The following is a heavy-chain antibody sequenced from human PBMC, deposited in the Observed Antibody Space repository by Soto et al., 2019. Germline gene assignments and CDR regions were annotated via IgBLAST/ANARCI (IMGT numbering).Heavy chain of an antibody. CDR3: ARHISSGSAPDNWFDP. Sequence: SETLSLTCTVSGGSISSYYWSWIRQPPGKGLEWIGYIYYSGSTNYNPSLKSRVTISVDTSKNQFSLKLSSVTAADMAVYYCARHISSGSAPDNWFDPWGQGTLVTVSS. CDR1: GGSISSYY. V-gene: IGHV4-59*08. CDR2: IYYSGST. D-gene: IGHD3-10*01. J-gene: IGHJ5*02.